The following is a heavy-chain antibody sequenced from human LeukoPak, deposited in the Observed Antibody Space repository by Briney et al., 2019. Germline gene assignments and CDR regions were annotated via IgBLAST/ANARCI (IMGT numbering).Heavy chain of an antibody. Sequence: PGGSLRLSCAASGFTFDDYAMHWVRQAPGKGLEWVSGISWNSGSIGYADSVKGRFTISRDNAKNSLYLQMNSLRAEDTALYYCANDAYYDGSGYYLDYWGQGTLVTVSS. CDR3: ANDAYYDGSGYYLDY. J-gene: IGHJ4*02. CDR2: ISWNSGSI. V-gene: IGHV3-9*01. D-gene: IGHD3-22*01. CDR1: GFTFDDYA.